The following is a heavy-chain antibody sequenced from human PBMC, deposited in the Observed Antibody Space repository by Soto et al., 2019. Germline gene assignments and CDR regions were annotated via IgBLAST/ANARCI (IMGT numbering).Heavy chain of an antibody. Sequence: GGSLRLSCAASGFTFSSYAMSWVRQAPGKGLEWVSAISGSGGSTYYADSVKGRFTISRDNSKNTFYLKMNSLRAEDTAVYYCAKWGFGSSPFDSWGQGTLVTVSS. J-gene: IGHJ4*02. CDR1: GFTFSSYA. D-gene: IGHD3-10*01. CDR3: AKWGFGSSPFDS. V-gene: IGHV3-23*01. CDR2: ISGSGGST.